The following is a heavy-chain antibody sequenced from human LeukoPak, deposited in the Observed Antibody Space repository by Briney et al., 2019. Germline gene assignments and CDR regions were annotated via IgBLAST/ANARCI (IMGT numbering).Heavy chain of an antibody. D-gene: IGHD2-15*01. V-gene: IGHV4-38-2*02. J-gene: IGHJ4*02. CDR2: IYHSGST. Sequence: SETLSLTCTVSGYSISSGYYWGWIRQPPGKGLEWIGSIYHSGSTYYNPSLKSRVTISVDTSKNQFSLKLSSVTAADTAVYYCARDGGAAVAASGGDYWGQGTLVTVSS. CDR3: ARDGGAAVAASGGDY. CDR1: GYSISSGYY.